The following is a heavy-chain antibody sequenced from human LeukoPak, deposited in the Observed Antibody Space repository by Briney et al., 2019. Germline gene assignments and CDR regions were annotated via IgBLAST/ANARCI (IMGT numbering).Heavy chain of an antibody. CDR1: GFSLNTGGMC. CDR3: ARSVYGTSADY. J-gene: IGHJ4*02. CDR2: IDWTDDK. D-gene: IGHD3-16*01. Sequence: SGPALVKPTQTLTLTCTFSGFSLNTGGMCVNWIRQTPGRALELLARIDWTDDKHYRPSLKTRLTISKDTSKNQVVLTMTNMDPVDTATYYCARSVYGTSADYWGQGTLVTVSS. V-gene: IGHV2-70*11.